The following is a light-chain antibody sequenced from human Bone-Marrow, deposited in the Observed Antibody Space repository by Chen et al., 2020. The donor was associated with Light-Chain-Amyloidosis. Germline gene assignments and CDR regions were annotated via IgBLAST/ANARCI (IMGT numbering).Light chain of an antibody. CDR1: DLPTKY. J-gene: IGLJ2*01. V-gene: IGLV3-25*03. CDR2: RDT. Sequence: SYELTQPPSVSVSPGQTARITCSGDDLPTKYAYWYQQKPGQAPVLVIHRDTERPSGISERFAGVSSGTTATLTISGVQAEDEADYHCQSADSSGTYEVRFGGGTKLTVL. CDR3: QSADSSGTYEVR.